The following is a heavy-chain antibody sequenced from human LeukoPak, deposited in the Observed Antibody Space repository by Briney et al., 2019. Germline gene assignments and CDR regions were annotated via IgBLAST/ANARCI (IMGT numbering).Heavy chain of an antibody. CDR1: GGSASGSF. Sequence: SETLSLTCTVSGGSASGSFWNWIRRPPRKGLEWIGCIDYSGSSNYNPSLQSRVTISVDTSKNQVSLKLSSVTAADTAVYYCARQDYGDYPPGYWGQGTLVTVSS. J-gene: IGHJ4*02. CDR2: IDYSGSS. D-gene: IGHD4-17*01. V-gene: IGHV4-59*02. CDR3: ARQDYGDYPPGY.